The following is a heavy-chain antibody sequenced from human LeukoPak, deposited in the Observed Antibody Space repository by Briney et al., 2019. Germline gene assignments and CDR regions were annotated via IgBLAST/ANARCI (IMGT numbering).Heavy chain of an antibody. CDR1: GFTFSSYG. V-gene: IGHV3-30*18. CDR3: AKTGHNYYFDY. J-gene: IGHJ4*02. CDR2: ISYDGSNK. Sequence: GGSLRLSCAASGFTFSSYGMHWVRQAPGKGLEWVAVISYDGSNKYYADSVKGRFTISRDNSKNTLYLQMNSLRAEDTAVYYCAKTGHNYYFDYWGQGTLDTVSS. D-gene: IGHD1-1*01.